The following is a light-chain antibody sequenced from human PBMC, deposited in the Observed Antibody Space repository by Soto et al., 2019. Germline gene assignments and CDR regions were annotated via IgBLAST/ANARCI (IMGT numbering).Light chain of an antibody. V-gene: IGKV3-20*01. CDR2: GAS. CDR1: QSLRPTY. Sequence: EVVLTQSPDTLSLSPGETATLSCRASQSLRPTYVAWYQQKPGQAPRLLIYGASFRATDIPNRLSGRGSGTDFTLSISRLEPEDFAVYYCQQYVTSPRTFGQGTKVDIK. CDR3: QQYVTSPRT. J-gene: IGKJ1*01.